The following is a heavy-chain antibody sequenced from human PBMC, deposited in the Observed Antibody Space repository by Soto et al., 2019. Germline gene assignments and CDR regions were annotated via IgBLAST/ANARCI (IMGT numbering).Heavy chain of an antibody. V-gene: IGHV1-69*06. D-gene: IGHD1-26*01. CDR1: GGTFSSYA. CDR3: ARGEWELLTYYYYCGMDV. Sequence: ASVKVSCKASGGTFSSYAISWVRQAPGQGLEWMGGIIPIFGTANYAQKFQGRVTITADKSTSTAYMELSSLRSEDTAVYYCARGEWELLTYYYYCGMDVWGQGTTVTVSS. J-gene: IGHJ6*02. CDR2: IIPIFGTA.